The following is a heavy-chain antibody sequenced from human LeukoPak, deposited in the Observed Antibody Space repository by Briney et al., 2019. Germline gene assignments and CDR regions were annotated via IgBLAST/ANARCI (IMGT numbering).Heavy chain of an antibody. CDR1: GFTFSSYA. V-gene: IGHV3-23*01. Sequence: GGSLRLSCAASGFTFSSYAMTWVRQAPGKGLEWVSAISGNDGSTYYADSVKGRFTISRDNSKNTLYLQMNSLRAEDTAVYYCAKAPGSYYYGSGDYWGQGTLVTVSS. CDR2: ISGNDGST. J-gene: IGHJ4*02. D-gene: IGHD3-10*01. CDR3: AKAPGSYYYGSGDY.